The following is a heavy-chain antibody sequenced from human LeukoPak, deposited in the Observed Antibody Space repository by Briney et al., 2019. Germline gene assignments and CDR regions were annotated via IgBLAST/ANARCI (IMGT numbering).Heavy chain of an antibody. D-gene: IGHD5-18*01. V-gene: IGHV4-39*07. CDR2: IYYSGST. J-gene: IGHJ4*02. CDR1: GGSISSSSYY. Sequence: SETLSLTCTVSGGSISSSSYYWGWIRQPPGKGLEGIGSIYYSGSTYYNPSLKSRVTISVDTSKNQFSLKLSSVTAADTAVYYCARDSLDTAMVLGDYWGQGTLVTVSS. CDR3: ARDSLDTAMVLGDY.